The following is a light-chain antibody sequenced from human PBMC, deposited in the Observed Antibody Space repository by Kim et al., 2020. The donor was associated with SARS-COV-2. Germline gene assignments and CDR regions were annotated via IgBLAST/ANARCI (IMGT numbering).Light chain of an antibody. Sequence: DIQMTQSPSTLSASVGDRVTITCRASQSINVWLAWYQQRPGQAPKLLVYKASSLQSGVPSRFSGSGSGTEFTLTISSLQPDDFATYYCHQYNSYPWTFGQGTKVDIK. CDR3: HQYNSYPWT. J-gene: IGKJ1*01. CDR1: QSINVW. V-gene: IGKV1-5*03. CDR2: KAS.